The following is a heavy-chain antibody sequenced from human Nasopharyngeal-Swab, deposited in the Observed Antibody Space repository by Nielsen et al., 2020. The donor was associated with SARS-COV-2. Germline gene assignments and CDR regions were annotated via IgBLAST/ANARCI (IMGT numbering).Heavy chain of an antibody. V-gene: IGHV1-3*01. CDR2: INAGNGNT. CDR3: ARNSSSRYYYYGMDV. D-gene: IGHD6-6*01. Sequence: ASVKVSCKASGYTFTNYAMHWVRQAPGQRLEWMGWINAGNGNTKYSQMFQGRVTMTRNTSISTAYMELSSLRSEDTAVYYCARNSSSRYYYYGMDVWGQGTTVAVSS. CDR1: GYTFTNYA. J-gene: IGHJ6*02.